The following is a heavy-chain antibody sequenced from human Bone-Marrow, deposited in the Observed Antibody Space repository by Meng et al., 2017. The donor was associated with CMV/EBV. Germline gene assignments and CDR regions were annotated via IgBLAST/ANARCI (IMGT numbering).Heavy chain of an antibody. V-gene: IGHV1-2*02. CDR2: INLKSGDT. J-gene: IGHJ4*02. D-gene: IGHD1-26*01. Sequence: ASVKVSCKASGGTFSSYAISWVRQAPGQGLEWMGWINLKSGDTNYAQKFRGRVTMTRDTSIDTAYMDLSSLRSDDTAVYYCARDGGSPNDYWGQGTLVTVSS. CDR1: GGTFSSYA. CDR3: ARDGGSPNDY.